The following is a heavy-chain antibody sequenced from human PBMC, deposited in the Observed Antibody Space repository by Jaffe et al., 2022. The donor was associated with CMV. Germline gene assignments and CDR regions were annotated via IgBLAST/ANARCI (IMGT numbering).Heavy chain of an antibody. CDR3: AREGGPDRHNIVVVPAAKVDNWFDP. CDR1: GFTFSSYG. CDR2: IWYDGSNK. J-gene: IGHJ5*02. V-gene: IGHV3-33*01. Sequence: QVQLVESGGGVVQPGRSLRLSCAASGFTFSSYGMHWVRQAPGKGLEWVAVIWYDGSNKYYADSVKGRFTISRDNSKNTLYLQMNSLRAEDTAVYYCAREGGPDRHNIVVVPAAKVDNWFDPWGQGTLVTVSS. D-gene: IGHD2-2*01.